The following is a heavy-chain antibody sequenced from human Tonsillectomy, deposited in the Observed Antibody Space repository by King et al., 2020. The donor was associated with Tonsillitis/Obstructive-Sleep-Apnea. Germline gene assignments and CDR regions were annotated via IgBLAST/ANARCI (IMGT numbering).Heavy chain of an antibody. CDR3: HAQYYPNEH. J-gene: IGHJ4*02. D-gene: IGHD2/OR15-2a*01. CDR1: GFTFSTYE. V-gene: IGHV3-48*03. CDR2: ISNSGTTI. Sequence: EVQLVESGGGLVQPGGSLRLSCTASGFTFSTYEMNWVRQAPGKGLEWVSYISNSGTTIYYADSVQGRFTISRDNAENSLSLQMNNLRAEDTAVYYCHAQYYPNEHWGQGPLVTVSS.